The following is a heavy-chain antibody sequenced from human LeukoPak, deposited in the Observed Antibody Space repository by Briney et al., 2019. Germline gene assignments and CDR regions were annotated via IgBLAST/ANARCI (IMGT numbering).Heavy chain of an antibody. V-gene: IGHV4-59*01. Sequence: SETLSLTCTVSGGSISSYYWSWIRQPPGKGLEWIGYIYYSGSTNYNPSLKSRVTISVDTSKNQFSLKLSSVTAADTAVYYCAREDNYRPVDVWGKGTTVTVSS. CDR3: AREDNYRPVDV. D-gene: IGHD1-1*01. CDR2: IYYSGST. J-gene: IGHJ6*04. CDR1: GGSISSYY.